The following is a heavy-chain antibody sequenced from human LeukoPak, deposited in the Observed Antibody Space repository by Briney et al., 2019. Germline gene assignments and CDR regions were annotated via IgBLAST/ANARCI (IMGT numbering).Heavy chain of an antibody. CDR1: GFTFGSYS. CDR2: ITGSCSYI. V-gene: IGHV3-21*01. D-gene: IGHD5-18*01. CDR3: AKKGVGYSYVLDAFDI. J-gene: IGHJ3*02. Sequence: GGSLRLSCAASGFTFGSYSMTWVRQAPGKGLEWVSSITGSCSYIHYAASVRGRFTISRDNAKNSLYLQMNSLRAGDMAVYYCAKKGVGYSYVLDAFDIWGQGTMVTVSS.